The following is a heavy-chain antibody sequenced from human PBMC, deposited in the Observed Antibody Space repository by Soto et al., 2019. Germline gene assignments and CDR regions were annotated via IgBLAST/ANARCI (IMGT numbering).Heavy chain of an antibody. CDR2: VSYNGRNE. CDR3: AREFLSAVAGAGDPQTGWFDT. CDR1: GFTFSSYA. V-gene: IGHV3-30*04. J-gene: IGHJ5*02. Sequence: QVHLVESGGGVVQPGRSLTLSCADSGFTFSSYAMHWVRQAPGKGLEWLAVVSYNGRNEYYADSVKGRFTISRDNFRKTLYLEMNSLRAEDTAVYYCAREFLSAVAGAGDPQTGWFDTWGQGTLVIVSS. D-gene: IGHD6-19*01.